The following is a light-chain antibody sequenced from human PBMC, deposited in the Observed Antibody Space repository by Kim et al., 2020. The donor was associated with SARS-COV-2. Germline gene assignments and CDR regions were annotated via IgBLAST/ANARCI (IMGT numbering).Light chain of an antibody. CDR2: AAS. J-gene: IGKJ4*01. CDR1: QNIGKF. Sequence: DIQMTQSPSSLSASVGDRVTIKCRASQNIGKFLNWYQHKSGKAPKVLIFAASMLQNGVPSRFSGSGSGTEFTLTISSLQLEDFATYYCQQSYSLLSFGGGTKLEI. V-gene: IGKV1-39*01. CDR3: QQSYSLLS.